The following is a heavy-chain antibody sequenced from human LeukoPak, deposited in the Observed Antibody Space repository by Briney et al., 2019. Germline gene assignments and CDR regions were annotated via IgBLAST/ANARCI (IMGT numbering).Heavy chain of an antibody. V-gene: IGHV3-23*01. CDR3: AKDSVLLWFGELFI. D-gene: IGHD3-10*01. Sequence: GGSLRLSCAASGFSFSSYAMSWVRQAPGKGLEWVSAISGSGGSTYHADSVKGRFTISRDNSKNTLYLQMNSLRAEDTAVYYCAKDSVLLWFGELFIWGQGTLVTVSS. CDR1: GFSFSSYA. J-gene: IGHJ4*02. CDR2: ISGSGGST.